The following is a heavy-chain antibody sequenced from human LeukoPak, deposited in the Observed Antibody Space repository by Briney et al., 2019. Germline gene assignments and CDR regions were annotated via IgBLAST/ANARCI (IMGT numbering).Heavy chain of an antibody. CDR1: GYALTELS. CDR3: ATDRDSRAAGGFDY. J-gene: IGHJ4*02. V-gene: IGHV1-24*01. Sequence: ASVKVSCKVSGYALTELSMHWVRQAPGKGLEWMGGFDPEDGETIYAQKFQGRVTMTEDTSTDTAYMELSSLRSEDTAVYYCATDRDSRAAGGFDYWGQGTLVTVSS. D-gene: IGHD6-13*01. CDR2: FDPEDGET.